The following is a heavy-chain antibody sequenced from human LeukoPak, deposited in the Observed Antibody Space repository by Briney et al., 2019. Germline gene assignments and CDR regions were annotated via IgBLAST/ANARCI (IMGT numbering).Heavy chain of an antibody. D-gene: IGHD6-19*01. CDR3: ARDWGIGVAGTEAFDI. CDR1: GFTFSDYY. Sequence: GGSLRLSCAASGFTFSDYYMSWIRQAPGKGLEWVSYISSSGSTIYYADSVKGRFTISRDNAKNSLYLQMNSLRAEDTAVYYCARDWGIGVAGTEAFDIWGQGTMVTVSS. CDR2: ISSSGSTI. V-gene: IGHV3-11*04. J-gene: IGHJ3*02.